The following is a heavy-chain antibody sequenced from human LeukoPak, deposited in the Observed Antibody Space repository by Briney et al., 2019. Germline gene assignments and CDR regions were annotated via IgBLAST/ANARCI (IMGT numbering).Heavy chain of an antibody. CDR3: ARVCPVSLIVYCSGYYFDY. D-gene: IGHD2-15*01. Sequence: GASVKVSCKASGYTFTSYYMRWVRQAPGQGLEWMGWINPNIGVTNYAQKFQGRVTMTGDKSISTAYMELSSLRSEDTAVYYCARVCPVSLIVYCSGYYFDYWGHGILVTVAS. CDR1: GYTFTSYY. V-gene: IGHV1-2*02. CDR2: INPNIGVT. J-gene: IGHJ4*01.